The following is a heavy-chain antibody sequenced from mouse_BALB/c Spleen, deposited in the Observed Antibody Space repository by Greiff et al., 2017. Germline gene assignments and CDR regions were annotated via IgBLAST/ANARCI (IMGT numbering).Heavy chain of an antibody. CDR3: ARSHGSSYGFFAY. D-gene: IGHD1-1*01. V-gene: IGHV14-3*02. CDR1: GFNIKDTY. CDR2: IDPANGNT. Sequence: VQLKQSGAELVKPGASVKLSCTASGFNIKDTYMHWVKQRPEQGLEWIGRIDPANGNTKYDPKFQGKATITADTSSNTAYLQLSSLTSEDTAVYYCARSHGSSYGFFAYWGQGTLVTVSA. J-gene: IGHJ3*01.